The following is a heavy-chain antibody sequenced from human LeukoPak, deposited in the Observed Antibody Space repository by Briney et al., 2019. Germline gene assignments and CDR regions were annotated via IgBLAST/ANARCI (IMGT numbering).Heavy chain of an antibody. V-gene: IGHV4-39*02. D-gene: IGHD6-13*01. J-gene: IGHJ4*02. Sequence: SETLSLTCTVSGGSLCSSSYYWGWIRQPPGKGLEWVVSIYFSGSTSYNPSLKSRVTISVDTSKNQCSLKLSSVTAADTAVYYCAGDQYSSSWYVAGWGQGTLVTVSS. CDR1: GGSLCSSSYY. CDR2: IYFSGST. CDR3: AGDQYSSSWYVAG.